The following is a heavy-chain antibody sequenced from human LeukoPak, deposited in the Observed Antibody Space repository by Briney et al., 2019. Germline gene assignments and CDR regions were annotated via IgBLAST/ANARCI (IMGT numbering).Heavy chain of an antibody. CDR2: INHSGST. D-gene: IGHD3-3*01. V-gene: IGHV4-34*01. CDR3: ANYDFWSGYYLANY. Sequence: SETLSLTCAVYGGSFSGYYWSWIRQPPGKGLEWIGEINHSGSTNYNPSLKSRVTISVDTSKNQFSLKLSSVTAADTAVYYCANYDFWSGYYLANYWGQGTLVTVSS. CDR1: GGSFSGYY. J-gene: IGHJ4*02.